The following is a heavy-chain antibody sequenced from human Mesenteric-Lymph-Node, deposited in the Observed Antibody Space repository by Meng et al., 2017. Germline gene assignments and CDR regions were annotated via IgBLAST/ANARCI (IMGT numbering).Heavy chain of an antibody. Sequence: GESLKISCAASGFTFSSYGMHWVRQAPGKGLEWVAVIWYDGSNKYYADSVKGRFTISRDNSKNTLYLQMNSPRAEDTAVYYCARDSPTPDYDSSGYSTLIDYWGQGTLVTVSS. CDR3: ARDSPTPDYDSSGYSTLIDY. CDR1: GFTFSSYG. V-gene: IGHV3-33*01. J-gene: IGHJ4*02. CDR2: IWYDGSNK. D-gene: IGHD3-22*01.